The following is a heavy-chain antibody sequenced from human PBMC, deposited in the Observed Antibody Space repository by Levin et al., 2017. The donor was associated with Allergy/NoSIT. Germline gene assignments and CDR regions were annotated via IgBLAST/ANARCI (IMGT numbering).Heavy chain of an antibody. CDR1: GGSISSYY. CDR3: ARDSGVSWFGDTPDPYYYYGMDV. Sequence: SETLSLTCTVSGGSISSYYWSWIRQPAGKGLEWIGRIYTSGSTNYNPSLKSRVTMSVDTSKNQFSLKLSSVTAADTAVYYCARDSGVSWFGDTPDPYYYYGMDVWGQGTTVTVSS. CDR2: IYTSGST. D-gene: IGHD3-10*01. J-gene: IGHJ6*02. V-gene: IGHV4-4*07.